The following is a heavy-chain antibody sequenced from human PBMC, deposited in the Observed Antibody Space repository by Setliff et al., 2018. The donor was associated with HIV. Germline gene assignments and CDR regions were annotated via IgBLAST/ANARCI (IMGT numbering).Heavy chain of an antibody. Sequence: SETLSLTCTVSGGSISSGSYYWSWIRQPAGKGLEWIGHIQTSGSTHNNPSLKGRVTISVDTSKNQFSLKLSSVTAADTAMYYCARDRSVDTVMITDYWGQGTLVTVSS. CDR1: GGSISSGSYY. CDR3: ARDRSVDTVMITDY. D-gene: IGHD3-16*01. CDR2: IQTSGST. J-gene: IGHJ4*02. V-gene: IGHV4-61*09.